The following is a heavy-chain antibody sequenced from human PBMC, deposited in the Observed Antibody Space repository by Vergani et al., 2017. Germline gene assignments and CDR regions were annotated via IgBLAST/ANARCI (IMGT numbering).Heavy chain of an antibody. CDR2: ISGSGGST. V-gene: IGHV3-23*01. Sequence: EVQLLESGGGLVQPGGSLRLSCAASGFTFSSYAMSWVRQAPGKGLEWVSAISGSGGSTYYADSVKGRFTISRDNSKNTLYLQMNSLRAEDTAVYYCTTDQWELLGFDYWGQGTLVTVSS. J-gene: IGHJ4*02. D-gene: IGHD1-26*01. CDR3: TTDQWELLGFDY. CDR1: GFTFSSYA.